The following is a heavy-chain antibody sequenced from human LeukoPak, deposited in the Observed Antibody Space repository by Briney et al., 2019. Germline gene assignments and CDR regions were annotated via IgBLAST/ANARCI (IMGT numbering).Heavy chain of an antibody. CDR1: GGSISSGGYY. CDR2: IYYSGST. CDR3: ARRGSTVYYYYYGMDV. D-gene: IGHD2-2*01. V-gene: IGHV4-31*03. Sequence: SETLSLTCTVSGGSISSGGYYWSWIRQHPGKGLEWIGYIYYSGSTYYNPSLKSRVTISVDTSKNQFSLKLSSVTAADTAVYYCARRGSTVYYYYYGMDVWGQGTTVTVSS. J-gene: IGHJ6*02.